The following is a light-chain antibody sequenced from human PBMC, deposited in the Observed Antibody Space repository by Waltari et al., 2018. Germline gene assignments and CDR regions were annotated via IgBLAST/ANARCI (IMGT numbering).Light chain of an antibody. CDR3: QQYNSWPPLT. V-gene: IGKV3-15*01. CDR2: YAS. J-gene: IGKJ4*01. Sequence: EIVMTQSPATMSVSPGERATLSCRASQSLSNNLAWYQQKPGQAPRPLIYYASTRATGIPARFSGSGSGTEFTLTISSLQSEDVAVYYCQQYNSWPPLTFGGGTKVEIK. CDR1: QSLSNN.